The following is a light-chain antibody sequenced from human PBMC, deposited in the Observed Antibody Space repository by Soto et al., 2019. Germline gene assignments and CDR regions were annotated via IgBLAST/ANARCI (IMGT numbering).Light chain of an antibody. Sequence: QSALTQPASVSGSPGQSITMSCTGASSDIDGYDYVSWYQHHPGEAPKLLIYDVTNRPSGVSHRFSASKSGNTASLTISGLQAEDEADYYCSSYTSRNTVVFGGGTNSPS. CDR3: SSYTSRNTVV. V-gene: IGLV2-14*01. CDR1: SSDIDGYDY. CDR2: DVT. J-gene: IGLJ2*01.